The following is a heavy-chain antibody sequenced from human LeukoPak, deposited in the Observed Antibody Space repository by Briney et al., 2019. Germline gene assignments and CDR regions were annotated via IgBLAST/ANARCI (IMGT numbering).Heavy chain of an antibody. Sequence: SETLSLTCTVSGGSISSGGYYWSWIRQHPGKGREWIGYIYYSGSTYYNPSLKSRVTISVDTSKNQFSLKLSSVTAADTPVYYCATVGSIDYYGSGSWRLGNWFAPWGQGTLVTVSS. CDR1: GGSISSGGYY. CDR3: ATVGSIDYYGSGSWRLGNWFAP. D-gene: IGHD3-10*01. J-gene: IGHJ5*02. CDR2: IYYSGST. V-gene: IGHV4-31*03.